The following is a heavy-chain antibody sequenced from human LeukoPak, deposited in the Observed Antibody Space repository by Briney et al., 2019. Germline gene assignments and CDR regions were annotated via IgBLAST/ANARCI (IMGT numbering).Heavy chain of an antibody. CDR3: ADYRKPQGLDY. J-gene: IGHJ4*02. D-gene: IGHD1-14*01. CDR2: IDASGSDT. V-gene: IGHV3-23*01. CDR1: EFPFSIYA. Sequence: HPGGSLRLSCEVSEFPFSIYAMAWVHQAPGQGLEWVSAIDASGSDTYYTDSVKGRFTISRDNSKNTVYLQMNSLRVEDTAVYYCADYRKPQGLDYWGQGTLVTVSS.